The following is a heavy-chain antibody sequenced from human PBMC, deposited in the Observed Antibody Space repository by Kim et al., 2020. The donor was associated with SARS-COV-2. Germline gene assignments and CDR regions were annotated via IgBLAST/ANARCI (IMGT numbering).Heavy chain of an antibody. D-gene: IGHD2-15*01. Sequence: GGSLRLSCAASGFTFSSYSMNWVRQAPGKGLEWVSYISSSSSTIYYADSVKGRFTISRDNAKNSLYLQMNSLRDEDTAVYYCARASIVVVVAATRGYYFDYWGQGTLVTVSS. CDR1: GFTFSSYS. CDR2: ISSSSSTI. J-gene: IGHJ4*02. V-gene: IGHV3-48*02. CDR3: ARASIVVVVAATRGYYFDY.